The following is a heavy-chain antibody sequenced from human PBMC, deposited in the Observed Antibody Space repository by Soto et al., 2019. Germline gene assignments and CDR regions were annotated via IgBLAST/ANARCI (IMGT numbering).Heavy chain of an antibody. CDR1: GGSVSSGSYY. Sequence: SETLSLTCTVSGGSVSSGSYYWSWIRQPPGKGLEWIGYIYYSGSTNYNPSLKSRVTISVDTSKNQFSLKLSSVTAADTAVYYCARSRRYSYGYDYYYYYMDVWGKGTTVTVSS. V-gene: IGHV4-61*01. CDR3: ARSRRYSYGYDYYYYYMDV. CDR2: IYYSGST. D-gene: IGHD5-18*01. J-gene: IGHJ6*03.